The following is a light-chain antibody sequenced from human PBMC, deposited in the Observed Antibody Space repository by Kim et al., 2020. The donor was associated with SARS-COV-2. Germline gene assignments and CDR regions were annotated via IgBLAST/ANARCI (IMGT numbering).Light chain of an antibody. CDR1: SLRSYY. Sequence: SYELTQDPAVSVALGQTVRITCQGDSLRSYYASWYQQKPGQAPVLVIYGKNNRPSGIPDRFSGSSSGNTASLTITGAQAEDEADYYCNSWDSSGVVFGGGTQLTVL. J-gene: IGLJ2*01. V-gene: IGLV3-19*01. CDR3: NSWDSSGVV. CDR2: GKN.